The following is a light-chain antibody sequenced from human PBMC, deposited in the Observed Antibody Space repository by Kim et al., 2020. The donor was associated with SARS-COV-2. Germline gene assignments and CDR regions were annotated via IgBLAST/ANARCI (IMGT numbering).Light chain of an antibody. V-gene: IGKV3-20*01. CDR1: QSGSSSY. Sequence: TRGESATLSCRASQSGSSSYLAWYQQKPGQAPRLLIYGASSRATGIPDRFSGSGSGTDFTLTISRLEPEGFAVYYCQQYGSSPGTFGQGTKVDIK. CDR2: GAS. CDR3: QQYGSSPGT. J-gene: IGKJ1*01.